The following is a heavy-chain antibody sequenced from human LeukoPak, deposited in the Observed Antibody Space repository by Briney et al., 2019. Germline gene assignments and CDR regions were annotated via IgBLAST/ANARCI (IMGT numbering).Heavy chain of an antibody. CDR1: GGSISSSSYY. Sequence: PSETLSLTCNVSGGSISSSSYYWGWIRQPPRKGLEWIGSIYYSGSTYYNPSLKSRVTISVDTSKNQFSLRLTSVTAADTAVYYCARPYYDILTAGYYYYYMDVWGKGTTVTVSS. J-gene: IGHJ6*03. CDR2: IYYSGST. V-gene: IGHV4-39*01. D-gene: IGHD3-9*01. CDR3: ARPYYDILTAGYYYYYMDV.